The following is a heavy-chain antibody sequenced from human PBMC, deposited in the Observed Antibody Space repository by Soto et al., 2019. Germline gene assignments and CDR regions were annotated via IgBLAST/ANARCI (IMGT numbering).Heavy chain of an antibody. CDR2: IDGSGGIT. Sequence: GGSLRLSCAASGFTFGTSGMSWVRQAPGEGLEWVSTIDGSGGITYYADSVKGRFTISRDNSRNTVYLQMNSLRGDDTALYYCVKNSGWFNTWGQGALVTVSS. V-gene: IGHV3-23*01. CDR3: VKNSGWFNT. D-gene: IGHD3-10*01. CDR1: GFTFGTSG. J-gene: IGHJ5*02.